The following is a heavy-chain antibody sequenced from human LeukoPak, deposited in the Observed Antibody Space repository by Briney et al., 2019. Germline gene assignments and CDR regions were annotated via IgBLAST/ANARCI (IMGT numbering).Heavy chain of an antibody. CDR1: GGSISSYY. CDR2: IYYSGST. Sequence: SETLSLTCTVSGGSISSYYWSWIRQPPGKGLEWIGHIYYSGSTKYNPSLKSRVTISVDTSKNQFSLKLSSVTAADTAVYYCARAASSGWLGDIWGQGTMVTVSS. D-gene: IGHD6-19*01. CDR3: ARAASSGWLGDI. V-gene: IGHV4-59*01. J-gene: IGHJ3*02.